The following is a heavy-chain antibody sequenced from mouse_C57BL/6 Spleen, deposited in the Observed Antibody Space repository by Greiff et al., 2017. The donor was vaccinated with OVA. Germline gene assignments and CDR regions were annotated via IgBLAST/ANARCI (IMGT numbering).Heavy chain of an antibody. CDR1: GFTFSSYA. V-gene: IGHV5-4*01. D-gene: IGHD1-1*01. J-gene: IGHJ4*01. CDR3: ARDLLLRYYAMDY. CDR2: ISDGGSYT. Sequence: EVKVVESGGGLVKPGGSLKLSCAASGFTFSSYAMSWVRQTPEKRLEWVATISDGGSYTYYPDNVKGRFTISRDNAKNNLYLQMSHLKSEDTAMYYCARDLLLRYYAMDYWGQGTSVTVSS.